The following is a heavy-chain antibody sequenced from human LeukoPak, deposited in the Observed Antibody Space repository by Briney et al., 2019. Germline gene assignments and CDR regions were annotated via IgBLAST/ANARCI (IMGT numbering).Heavy chain of an antibody. CDR1: GYTFTSYG. CDR2: ISAYNGNT. D-gene: IGHD2-21*01. Sequence: ASVKVSCKASGYTFTSYGISWVRQAPGQGLEWMGWISAYNGNTNYAQKLQGRVTMTTDTSTSTAYMELRSLRSGDTAVYYCARDGRLVVRYYYYYGMDVWGQGTTVTVSS. CDR3: ARDGRLVVRYYYYYGMDV. V-gene: IGHV1-18*01. J-gene: IGHJ6*02.